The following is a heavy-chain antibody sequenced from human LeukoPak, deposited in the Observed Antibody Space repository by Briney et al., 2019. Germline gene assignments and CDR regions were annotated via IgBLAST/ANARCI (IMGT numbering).Heavy chain of an antibody. CDR2: IYYSGST. D-gene: IGHD2-15*01. CDR3: ARGAALDAFDI. CDR1: GGSISSYY. V-gene: IGHV4-59*01. J-gene: IGHJ3*02. Sequence: SETLCLTCTVSGGSISSYYWSWIRQPPGKELEWIGYIYYSGSTNYNPSLKSRVTISVDTSKNQFSLKLSSVTAADTAVYYCARGAALDAFDIWGQGTMVTVSS.